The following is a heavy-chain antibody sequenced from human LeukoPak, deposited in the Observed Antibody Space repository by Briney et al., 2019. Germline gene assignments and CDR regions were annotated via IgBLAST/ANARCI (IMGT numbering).Heavy chain of an antibody. Sequence: GGSLRLSCAASGFTFSSYAMHWVRQAPGKGLEWVAVISYDGSNKYYADSVKGRFTISRDNSKNTLYLQMNSLRAEDTAVYYCVRDYGGNSGLDYWGQGTLVTVSS. CDR1: GFTFSSYA. CDR2: ISYDGSNK. D-gene: IGHD4-23*01. V-gene: IGHV3-30-3*01. CDR3: VRDYGGNSGLDY. J-gene: IGHJ4*02.